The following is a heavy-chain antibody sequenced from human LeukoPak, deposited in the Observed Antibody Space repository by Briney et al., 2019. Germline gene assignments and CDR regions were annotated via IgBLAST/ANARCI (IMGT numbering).Heavy chain of an antibody. V-gene: IGHV3-21*01. CDR3: ARILGSSHAFDI. Sequence: PGGSLRLSCAASGFTFITSDMNWVRQAPGKGLEWVASISSNSRNTHYADSLKGRFTISRDNAKNSLYLQMNSLRAEDTAVYYCARILGSSHAFDIWGQGTMVTVSS. CDR1: GFTFITSD. CDR2: ISSNSRNT. J-gene: IGHJ3*02. D-gene: IGHD6-13*01.